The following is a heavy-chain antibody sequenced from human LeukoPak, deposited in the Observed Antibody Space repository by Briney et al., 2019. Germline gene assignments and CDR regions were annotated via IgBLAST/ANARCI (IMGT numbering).Heavy chain of an antibody. D-gene: IGHD1-26*01. Sequence: SGGSLRLSCAASGFTVSSNYMSRVRQAPGKGLEWVSVIYSGGSTYYADSVKGRFTISRDNSKNTLYLQMNSLRAEDTAVYYCARDRSLVGATTGDAFDIWGQGTMVTVSS. CDR1: GFTVSSNY. CDR2: IYSGGST. V-gene: IGHV3-66*02. J-gene: IGHJ3*02. CDR3: ARDRSLVGATTGDAFDI.